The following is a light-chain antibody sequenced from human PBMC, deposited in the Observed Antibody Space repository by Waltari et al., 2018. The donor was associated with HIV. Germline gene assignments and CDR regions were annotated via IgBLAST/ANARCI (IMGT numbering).Light chain of an antibody. Sequence: QSALTQPASVSGSPGQSITISCTGTTSDVGGYNSVSWYQQHPAKAPKLVILDVSNRPSGVSNRVAGSKSGNTASLTSSGLQAEDEAYYYCSSYTNSDTVVFGGGTKVTV. CDR2: DVS. CDR3: SSYTNSDTVV. V-gene: IGLV2-14*03. J-gene: IGLJ2*01. CDR1: TSDVGGYNS.